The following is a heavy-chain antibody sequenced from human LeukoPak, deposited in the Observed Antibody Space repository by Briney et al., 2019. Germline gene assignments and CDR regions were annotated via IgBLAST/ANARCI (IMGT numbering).Heavy chain of an antibody. Sequence: PGGSLKLSRAASGFTFSGSAMHWVRQASGKGLEWVGRIRSKANTYATAYAASVKGRFSISRDDSKNTAYLQLNSLKTEDTAVYYCSAAVGTDFYDYGMDVWGQGTTVTVSS. D-gene: IGHD6-13*01. CDR1: GFTFSGSA. J-gene: IGHJ6*02. CDR3: SAAVGTDFYDYGMDV. V-gene: IGHV3-73*01. CDR2: IRSKANTYAT.